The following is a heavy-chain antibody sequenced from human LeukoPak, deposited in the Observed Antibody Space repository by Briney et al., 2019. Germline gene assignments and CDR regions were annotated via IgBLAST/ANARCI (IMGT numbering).Heavy chain of an antibody. J-gene: IGHJ5*02. D-gene: IGHD3-3*01. CDR3: ARVGSAWYYDFWSGYSNRAIKNKDWFDP. V-gene: IGHV3-7*03. CDR2: IKQDGSEK. Sequence: EGSLRLSCAASGFTFSSYWMSWVRQAPGKGLEWVANIKQDGSEKYYVDSAKGRFTISRDNAENSLYLQMNSLRAEDTAVYYCARVGSAWYYDFWSGYSNRAIKNKDWFDPWGQGTLVTVSS. CDR1: GFTFSSYW.